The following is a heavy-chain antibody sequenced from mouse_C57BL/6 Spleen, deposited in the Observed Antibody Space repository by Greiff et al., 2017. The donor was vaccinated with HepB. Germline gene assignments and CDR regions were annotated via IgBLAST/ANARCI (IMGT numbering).Heavy chain of an antibody. Sequence: QVHVKQSGAELVKPGASVKLSCKASGYTFTSYWMHWVKQRPGRGLEWIGRIDPNSGGTKYNEKFKSKATLTVDKPSSTAYMQLSSLTSEDSAVYYCATAGAEGLYAMDYWGQGTSVTVSS. CDR1: GYTFTSYW. CDR2: IDPNSGGT. CDR3: ATAGAEGLYAMDY. V-gene: IGHV1-72*01. D-gene: IGHD3-1*01. J-gene: IGHJ4*01.